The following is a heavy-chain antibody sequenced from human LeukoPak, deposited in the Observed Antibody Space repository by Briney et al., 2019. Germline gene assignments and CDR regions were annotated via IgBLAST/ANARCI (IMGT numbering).Heavy chain of an antibody. CDR1: GFTFSSYW. Sequence: AGGSLRLSCAASGFTFSSYWMSWVRQAPGKGLEWVGRMRSKTQNYATAYAASVKGRFTISRDDSKNTAFLQMNSLKTEDTAVYYCTNYDDSSDLWGYWGQGTLVTVSS. V-gene: IGHV3-73*01. D-gene: IGHD3-22*01. CDR3: TNYDDSSDLWGY. CDR2: MRSKTQNYAT. J-gene: IGHJ4*02.